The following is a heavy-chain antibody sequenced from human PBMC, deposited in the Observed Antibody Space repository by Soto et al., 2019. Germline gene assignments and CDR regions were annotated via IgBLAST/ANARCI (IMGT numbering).Heavy chain of an antibody. CDR3: ARFRGLGEVSPYFDH. D-gene: IGHD3-16*01. CDR2: ISYSGTT. CDR1: RGSISNYF. Sequence: QVQLQEWGPGLVKPSETLSLTCIVSRGSISNYFWTWIRQPPGRGLEWIGYISYSGTTNYNASLKTRVTISVETSANQLSRGVRSVTAAATAVYYCARFRGLGEVSPYFDHWGQGARVTVSS. J-gene: IGHJ4*02. V-gene: IGHV4-59*01.